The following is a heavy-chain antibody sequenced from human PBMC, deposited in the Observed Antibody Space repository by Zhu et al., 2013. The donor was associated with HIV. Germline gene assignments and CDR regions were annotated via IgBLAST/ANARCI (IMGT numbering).Heavy chain of an antibody. D-gene: IGHD3-10*01. CDR3: GYSGSPIYYYYYGMDV. V-gene: IGHV1-69*01. CDR1: GGTFSSYA. J-gene: IGHJ6*02. CDR2: IIPIFGTA. Sequence: QVQLVQSGAEVKKPGSSVKVSCKASGGTFSSYAISWVRQAPGQGLEWMGGIIPIFGTANYAQKFQGRVTITADESTSTAYMELSSLRSEDTAVYYCGYSGSPIYYYYYGMDVWGQGTTVTVSS.